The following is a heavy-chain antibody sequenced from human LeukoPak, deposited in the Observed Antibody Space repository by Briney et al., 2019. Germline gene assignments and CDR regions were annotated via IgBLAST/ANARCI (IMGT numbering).Heavy chain of an antibody. CDR2: IYPGDSDT. V-gene: IGHV5-51*01. J-gene: IGHJ4*02. Sequence: GESLKISCKGSGYSFTSYWIGWVRQMPGKGLEWMGIIYPGDSDTRYSPSFQGQVTISADKSISTAYLQWSSLKASDTAMYYCASSYYDFWSGYPGSFDYWGQGTLVTVSS. CDR3: ASSYYDFWSGYPGSFDY. D-gene: IGHD3-3*01. CDR1: GYSFTSYW.